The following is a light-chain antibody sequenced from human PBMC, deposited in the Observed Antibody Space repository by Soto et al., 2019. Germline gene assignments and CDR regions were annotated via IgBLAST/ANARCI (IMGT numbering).Light chain of an antibody. CDR3: QQYNSYWT. CDR2: DAS. J-gene: IGKJ1*01. Sequence: DIQITQSPSSLSASVGDRVTITCRASQSISSWLAWYRQKPGKAPKLLIYDASSLESGAPSRFSGSGSGTEFTLTISSLQPDDLATYYCQQYNSYWTFGQGTKVDIK. CDR1: QSISSW. V-gene: IGKV1-5*01.